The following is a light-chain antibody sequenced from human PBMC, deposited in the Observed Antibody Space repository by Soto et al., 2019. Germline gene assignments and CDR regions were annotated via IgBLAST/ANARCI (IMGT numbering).Light chain of an antibody. CDR2: AAS. CDR1: QGIRNE. Sequence: DIQMTQSPSSLSASVGDRVTITCRASQGIRNELGWYQQKPGKAPKRLIYAASSLQSGVPSRFSGSGSGTEFTLTISSLQPEDFATYFCLQHDNFPRTFGQGTKVDIK. V-gene: IGKV1-17*01. J-gene: IGKJ1*01. CDR3: LQHDNFPRT.